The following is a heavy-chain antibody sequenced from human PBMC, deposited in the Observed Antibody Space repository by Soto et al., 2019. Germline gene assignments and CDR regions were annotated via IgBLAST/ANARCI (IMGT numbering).Heavy chain of an antibody. D-gene: IGHD3-10*01. Sequence: QVQLVESGGGVVQPGRSLRLSCAASGFTFSSYAMHWVRQAPGKGLEWVAVISYDGSNKYYADSVKGRFTISRDNSKXXXXXXXNXXXXXXXXXXYCARGKGLYWGQGTLVTVSS. CDR2: ISYDGSNK. V-gene: IGHV3-30-3*01. J-gene: IGHJ4*02. CDR1: GFTFSSYA. CDR3: ARGKGLY.